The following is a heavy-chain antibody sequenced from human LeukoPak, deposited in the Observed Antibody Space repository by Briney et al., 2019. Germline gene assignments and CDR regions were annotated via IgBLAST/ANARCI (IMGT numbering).Heavy chain of an antibody. D-gene: IGHD3-22*01. Sequence: NPVGSLRLSCAASGFTFSSYGLNWVRQAPGKGLEWVSTISSGGHIYYEDSVKGRFTISRDNAKNSLYLQMNSLRAEDTAVYYCARDQDGGKYYYESSGYSHWGQGILVTVSS. V-gene: IGHV3-21*01. CDR1: GFTFSSYG. J-gene: IGHJ4*02. CDR3: ARDQDGGKYYYESSGYSH. CDR2: ISSGGHI.